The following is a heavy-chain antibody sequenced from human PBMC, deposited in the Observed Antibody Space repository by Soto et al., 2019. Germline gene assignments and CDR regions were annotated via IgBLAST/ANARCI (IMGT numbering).Heavy chain of an antibody. CDR3: AKDGVPVWFGELSPVVIARDAFDI. J-gene: IGHJ3*02. D-gene: IGHD3-10*01. CDR1: GFTFSSYA. CDR2: ISGSGGST. V-gene: IGHV3-23*01. Sequence: GGSLRLSCAASGFTFSSYAMSWVRQAPGKGLEWVSAISGSGGSTYYADSVKGRFTISRDNSKNTLYLQMNSLRAEDTAVYYCAKDGVPVWFGELSPVVIARDAFDIWGQGTMVTVSS.